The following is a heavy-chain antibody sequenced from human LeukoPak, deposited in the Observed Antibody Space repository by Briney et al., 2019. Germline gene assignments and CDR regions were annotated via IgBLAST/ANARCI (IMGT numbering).Heavy chain of an antibody. J-gene: IGHJ4*02. V-gene: IGHV1-8*01. CDR1: GYTFTSYD. CDR2: MNPNSGNT. D-gene: IGHD3-9*01. Sequence: ASVRVSCKASGYTFTSYDINWVRQATGQGLEWMGWMNPNSGNTGYAQKFQGRVTMTRNTSISTAYMELSSLRSEDTAVYYCAREDILTGRGGYWGQGTLVTVSS. CDR3: AREDILTGRGGY.